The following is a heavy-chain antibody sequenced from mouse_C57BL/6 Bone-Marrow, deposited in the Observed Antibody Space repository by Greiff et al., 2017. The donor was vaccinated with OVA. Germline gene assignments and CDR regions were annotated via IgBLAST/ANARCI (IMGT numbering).Heavy chain of an antibody. V-gene: IGHV5-4*01. D-gene: IGHD1-1*01. CDR2: ISDGGSYT. CDR3: ARDPITTVVATDAY. Sequence: EVQRVESGGGLVKPGGSLKLSCAASGFTFSSYAMSWVRQTPEKRLEWVATISDGGSYTYYPDNVKGRFTISRDNAKNNLYLQMSHLKSEDTAMYYCARDPITTVVATDAYWGQGTLVTVSA. CDR1: GFTFSSYA. J-gene: IGHJ3*01.